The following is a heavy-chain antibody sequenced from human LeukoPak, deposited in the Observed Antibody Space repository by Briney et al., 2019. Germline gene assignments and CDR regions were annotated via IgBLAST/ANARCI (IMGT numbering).Heavy chain of an antibody. CDR2: ISYDGSNK. CDR1: GFTFGSYA. J-gene: IGHJ4*02. Sequence: GGSLRLSCAASGFTFGSYAMLWVRQAPGKGLEWVAVISYDGSNKYYADSVKGRFTISRDNSKNTLYLQMNSLRAEDTAVYYCARDHHYDFWSGYYTALDYWGQGTLVTVSS. CDR3: ARDHHYDFWSGYYTALDY. V-gene: IGHV3-30-3*01. D-gene: IGHD3-3*01.